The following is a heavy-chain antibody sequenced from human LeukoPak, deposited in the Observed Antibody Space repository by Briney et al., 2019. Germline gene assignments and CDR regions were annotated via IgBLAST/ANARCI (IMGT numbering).Heavy chain of an antibody. CDR3: ARHYNYDSGGDPFDF. Sequence: SETLSPTCTVSGGSTSSSYWSWIRQPPGKGLECIGYIYYSGDTNYNPSLKSRVSMSLDTSKNQLSLKLSSVTAADTAVYYCARHYNYDSGGDPFDFWGQGTLVTVSS. D-gene: IGHD3-22*01. V-gene: IGHV4-59*08. J-gene: IGHJ4*02. CDR2: IYYSGDT. CDR1: GGSTSSSY.